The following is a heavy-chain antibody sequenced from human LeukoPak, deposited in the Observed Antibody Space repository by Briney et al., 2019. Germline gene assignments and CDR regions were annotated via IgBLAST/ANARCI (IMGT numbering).Heavy chain of an antibody. J-gene: IGHJ4*02. CDR3: ASSGRWLQFPFDY. CDR1: GFTVSSNC. CDR2: IYSGGST. D-gene: IGHD5-24*01. Sequence: GGSLRLSCAASGFTVSSNCMSWVRQAPGKGLEWVSVIYSGGSTYYADSVKGRFTISRHNSKNTLYLQMNSLRAEDTAVYYCASSGRWLQFPFDYWGQGTLVTVSS. V-gene: IGHV3-53*04.